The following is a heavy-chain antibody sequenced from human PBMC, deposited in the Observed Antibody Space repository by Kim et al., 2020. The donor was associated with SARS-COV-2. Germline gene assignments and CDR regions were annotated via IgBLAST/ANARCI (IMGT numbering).Heavy chain of an antibody. V-gene: IGHV3-23*01. CDR3: ARERWFGELLSIDY. J-gene: IGHJ4*02. Sequence: ADSVKGRFTISRDKSKKTLYLQMNNLRAEDTAIFYCARERWFGELLSIDYWGQGTLVTVAS. D-gene: IGHD3-10*01.